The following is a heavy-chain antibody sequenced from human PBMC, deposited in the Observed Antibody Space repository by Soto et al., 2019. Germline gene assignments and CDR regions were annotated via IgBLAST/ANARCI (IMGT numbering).Heavy chain of an antibody. CDR1: GFTFSSYA. J-gene: IGHJ5*02. V-gene: IGHV3-23*01. CDR3: AKDPSVVITTTIARSTFDP. CDR2: ISGSGGST. Sequence: PGGSLRLSCAASGFTFSSYAMSWVRQAPGKGLEWVSAISGSGGSTYYADSVKGRFTISRDNSKNTLYLQMNSLRAEDTAVYYCAKDPSVVITTTIARSTFDPWGQGTLVTVSS. D-gene: IGHD1-26*01.